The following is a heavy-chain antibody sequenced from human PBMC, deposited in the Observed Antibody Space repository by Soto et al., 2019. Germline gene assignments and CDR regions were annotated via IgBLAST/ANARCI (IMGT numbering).Heavy chain of an antibody. CDR2: LVPVFGTA. CDR3: ARSPGVFDY. V-gene: IGHV1-69*06. Sequence: QVQLVQSGAEVKKPGSSEKVSCKASGGTFSSLAISWVRQAPGQGLEWMGGLVPVFGTANYAQKFQDRVTITADKSTSTSYMELSSLRSEDTAVYYCARSPGVFDYWGQGTLVTVSS. J-gene: IGHJ4*02. CDR1: GGTFSSLA. D-gene: IGHD3-10*01.